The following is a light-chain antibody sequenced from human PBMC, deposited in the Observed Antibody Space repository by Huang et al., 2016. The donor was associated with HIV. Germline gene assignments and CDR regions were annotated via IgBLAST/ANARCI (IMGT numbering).Light chain of an antibody. V-gene: IGKV1-39*01. CDR1: QSIGRY. CDR3: QQSYSSPYT. Sequence: DIQMTQSPSSLSASVGDRVTITCRPSQSIGRYLSGYQQKPGGAPKLLIYAASSLQSGVPSRFSGSGSGTDFTLIISSLQPEDFATYYCQQSYSSPYTFGQGTKLEIK. CDR2: AAS. J-gene: IGKJ2*01.